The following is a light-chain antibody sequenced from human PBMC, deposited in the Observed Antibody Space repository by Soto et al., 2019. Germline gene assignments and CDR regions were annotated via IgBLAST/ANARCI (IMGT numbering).Light chain of an antibody. Sequence: QSVLTQPPSVSGAPGQRVTISCTGSSSNIGAGYDVHWYQQLPGRAPKLLIYGNTNRPSGVPDRFSGSKSGTSASLATTGLQAEDEADYYCLSFDSSLSVLFGGGTKLTVL. CDR3: LSFDSSLSVL. CDR1: SSNIGAGYD. V-gene: IGLV1-40*01. J-gene: IGLJ2*01. CDR2: GNT.